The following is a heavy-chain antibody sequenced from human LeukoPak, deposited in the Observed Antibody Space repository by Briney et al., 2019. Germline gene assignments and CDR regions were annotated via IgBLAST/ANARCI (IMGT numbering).Heavy chain of an antibody. CDR3: ARRGRYSSSWNWFDP. V-gene: IGHV3-30-3*01. Sequence: GGSLRLSCAASGFTFSSYAMHWVRQAPGKGLEWVAVISYDGSNKYYADSVKGRFTISRDNSKNTLYLQMNSLRAEDTAVYYCARRGRYSSSWNWFDPWGQGTLVTVSS. D-gene: IGHD6-13*01. J-gene: IGHJ5*02. CDR2: ISYDGSNK. CDR1: GFTFSSYA.